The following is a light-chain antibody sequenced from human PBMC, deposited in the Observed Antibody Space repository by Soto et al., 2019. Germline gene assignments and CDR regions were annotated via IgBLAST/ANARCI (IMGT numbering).Light chain of an antibody. V-gene: IGLV1-47*02. CDR1: SSNIGSNY. Sequence: SVLTQPPSASGTPGQRVTISCSGSSSNIGSNYVYWYQQLPGTAPKLLIYSNNQRPSGVPDRFSGSKSGTSASLATSGLRSEDEADYYCAAWDDSLSGVVFGGGTKVTVL. CDR3: AAWDDSLSGVV. J-gene: IGLJ2*01. CDR2: SNN.